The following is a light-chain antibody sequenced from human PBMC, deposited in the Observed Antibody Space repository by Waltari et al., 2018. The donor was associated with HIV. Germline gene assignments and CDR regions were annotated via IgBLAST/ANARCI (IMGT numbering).Light chain of an antibody. CDR2: ADS. CDR3: QVWDSRSDHPV. Sequence: SYVLTQPPSVSVAPGQTARITCGGNNIGSNTVHWYQQSPGQAPVLVVHADSDRPSGMPARFSGSNCGNTATLTFSRVEDGDEADYYCQVWDSRSDHPVLGGGTRLTVL. CDR1: NIGSNT. J-gene: IGLJ3*02. V-gene: IGLV3-21*02.